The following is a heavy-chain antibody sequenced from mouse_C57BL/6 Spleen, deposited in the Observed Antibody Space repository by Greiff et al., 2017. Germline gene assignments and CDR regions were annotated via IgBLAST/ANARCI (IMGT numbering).Heavy chain of an antibody. J-gene: IGHJ3*01. V-gene: IGHV5-9-1*02. D-gene: IGHD1-1*01. CDR1: GFTFSSYA. CDR2: ISSGGDYI. Sequence: EVKLMESGEGLVKPGGSLKLSCAASGFTFSSYAMSWVRQTPEKRLEWVAYISSGGDYIYYADTVKGRFTISRDNARNTLYLQMRSLQSEDTAMYYCTRVPHYYGSSYDFAYWGQGTLVTVSA. CDR3: TRVPHYYGSSYDFAY.